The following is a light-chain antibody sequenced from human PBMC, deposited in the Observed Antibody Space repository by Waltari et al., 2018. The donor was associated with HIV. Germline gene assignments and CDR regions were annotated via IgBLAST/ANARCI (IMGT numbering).Light chain of an antibody. CDR1: TSDFISAER. V-gene: IGLV2-18*02. CDR3: ASYRTNDTHYA. J-gene: IGLJ1*01. Sequence: QSALTQPPSVSGSPGQSVTISCIGTTSDFISAERVSWYQPAPGTAPRLVIYAVDNRPSGVPDRSSGFKFADTASLTIYGLQPEDEAYYYCASYRTNDTHYAFGSGTEVTVL. CDR2: AVD.